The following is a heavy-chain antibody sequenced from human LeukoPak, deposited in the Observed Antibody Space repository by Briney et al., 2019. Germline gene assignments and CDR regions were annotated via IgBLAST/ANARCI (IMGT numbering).Heavy chain of an antibody. CDR1: GGSISSYY. CDR3: ARDRPVTIFGVVLKGAQGYYYMDV. CDR2: IYTSGST. V-gene: IGHV4-4*07. J-gene: IGHJ6*03. Sequence: SETLSLTCTVSGGSISSYYWSWIRQPAGKGLEWIGRIYTSGSTNYNPSLKSRVTISVDTSRNQFSLKLSSVTAADTAVYYCARDRPVTIFGVVLKGAQGYYYMDVWGKGTTVTVSS. D-gene: IGHD3-3*01.